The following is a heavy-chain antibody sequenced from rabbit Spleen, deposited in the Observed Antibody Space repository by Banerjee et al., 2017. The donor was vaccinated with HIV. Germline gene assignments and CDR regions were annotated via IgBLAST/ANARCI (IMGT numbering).Heavy chain of an antibody. D-gene: IGHD2-1*01. J-gene: IGHJ4*01. V-gene: IGHV1S40*01. Sequence: SLGESGGDLVKPGASLALTCTSSGFSASTDYYMGWVRQGGGKGPEWIACIYAGSNGSPYYASWAKGRFPISKTSSTPMTLQVTSLTAAATAHYFCARGFYTFDDYVNFYGYYFNLWGQGTLVTVS. CDR3: ARGFYTFDDYVNFYGYYFNL. CDR2: IYAGSNGSP. CDR1: GFSASTDYY.